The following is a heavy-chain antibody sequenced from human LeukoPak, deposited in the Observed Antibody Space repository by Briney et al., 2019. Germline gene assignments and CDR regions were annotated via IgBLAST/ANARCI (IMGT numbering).Heavy chain of an antibody. D-gene: IGHD3-10*01. CDR2: INHSGST. J-gene: IGHJ6*04. CDR3: ARGRGSGSYYARLYYYYGMDV. CDR1: GGSFSGYY. Sequence: SETLSLTCAVYGGSFSGYYWSWIRQPPGKGLEWIGEINHSGSTNYNPSLKSRVTISVDTSKNQFSLKLSSVPAADTAVYYCARGRGSGSYYARLYYYYGMDVWGKGTTVTVSS. V-gene: IGHV4-34*01.